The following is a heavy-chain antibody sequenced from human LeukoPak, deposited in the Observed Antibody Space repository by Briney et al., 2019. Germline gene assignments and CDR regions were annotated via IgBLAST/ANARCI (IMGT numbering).Heavy chain of an antibody. V-gene: IGHV1-2*02. CDR1: GYTFTGYY. D-gene: IGHD2-2*01. CDR2: INPNSGGT. J-gene: IGHJ4*02. CDR3: AREVGCSSTSCDDY. Sequence: SVKVSCKASGYTFTGYYMHWVRQAPGQGLEWMGWINPNSGGTNYAQKFQGRVTMTRDTSISTAYMELSRLRSDDTAVYYCAREVGCSSTSCDDYWGQGTLVTVSS.